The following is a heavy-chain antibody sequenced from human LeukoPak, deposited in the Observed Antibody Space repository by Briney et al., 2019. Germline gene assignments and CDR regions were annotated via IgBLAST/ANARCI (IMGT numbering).Heavy chain of an antibody. CDR2: VNHNSGGT. CDR1: GYTFTDYY. CDR3: TKSTILGDWFDT. J-gene: IGHJ5*02. Sequence: ASVTVSCKASGYTFTDYYMHWVRQAPGRGLEWMGWVNHNSGGTNYAHEFQGRVTMTSDTSISTAYMELSMLRSDETAVYYCTKSTILGDWFDTWGQGTLVTVSS. V-gene: IGHV1-2*02. D-gene: IGHD3-3*01.